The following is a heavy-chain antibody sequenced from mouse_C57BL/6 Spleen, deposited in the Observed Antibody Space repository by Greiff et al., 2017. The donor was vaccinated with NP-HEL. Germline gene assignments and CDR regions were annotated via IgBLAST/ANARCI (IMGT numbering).Heavy chain of an antibody. CDR1: GYTFTDYN. Sequence: EVQLQQSGPELVKPGASVKMSCKASGYTFTDYNMHWVKQSHGKSLEWIGYINPNNGGTSYNQKFKGKATLTVNKSSSTAYMELRSLTSEDSAVYYCARETTVVAKDFDYWGQGTTLTVSS. D-gene: IGHD1-1*01. CDR3: ARETTVVAKDFDY. V-gene: IGHV1-22*01. CDR2: INPNNGGT. J-gene: IGHJ2*01.